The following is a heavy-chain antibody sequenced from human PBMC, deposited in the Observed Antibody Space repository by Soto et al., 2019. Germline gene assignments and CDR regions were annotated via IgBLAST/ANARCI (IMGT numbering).Heavy chain of an antibody. D-gene: IGHD6-19*01. CDR3: ARIGIAVASAYYYYGMDV. CDR2: IYPGDSDT. Sequence: GESLKISCKGSGYSFPSYWIGWVRQMPGKGLEWMGIIYPGDSDTRYSPSFQGQVTISADKSISTAYLQWSSLKASDTAMYYCARIGIAVASAYYYYGMDVWGQGTTVTVSS. CDR1: GYSFPSYW. V-gene: IGHV5-51*01. J-gene: IGHJ6*02.